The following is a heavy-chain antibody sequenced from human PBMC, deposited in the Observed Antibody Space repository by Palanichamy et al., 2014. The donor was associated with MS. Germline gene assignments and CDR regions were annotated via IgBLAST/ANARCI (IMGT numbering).Heavy chain of an antibody. CDR1: GFTFSSYW. Sequence: EVRLVESGGGLVQPGGSLRLSCAASGFTFSSYWMTWVRQAPGKGLECVANMNQDESEEYYVDSVKGRSTISRDNAKNSLYLQMNSLRAEDTAVYYCARENSGSFSFDYWGQGTLVTVSS. J-gene: IGHJ4*02. CDR3: ARENSGSFSFDY. V-gene: IGHV3-7*03. D-gene: IGHD1-26*01. CDR2: MNQDESEE.